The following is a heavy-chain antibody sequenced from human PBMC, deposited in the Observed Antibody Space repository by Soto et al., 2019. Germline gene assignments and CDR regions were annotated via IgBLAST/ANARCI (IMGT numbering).Heavy chain of an antibody. V-gene: IGHV4-30-2*01. CDR2: IYHSGST. D-gene: IGHD2-21*01. CDR1: GGSISSGGYS. J-gene: IGHJ5*02. CDR3: AGVRGPYCGGECYPPPPNWFDP. Sequence: QLQLQESGSGLVKPSQTLSLTCAVSGGSISSGGYSWSWIRQPPGKGLEWIGYIYHSGSTYYNPSLHRRVTRAVDRSKNQSSLKLGSVTAADSAVYYCAGVRGPYCGGECYPPPPNWFDPWGQGTLVTVSS.